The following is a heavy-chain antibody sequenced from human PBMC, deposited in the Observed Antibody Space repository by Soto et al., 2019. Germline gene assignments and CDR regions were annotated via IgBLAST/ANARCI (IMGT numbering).Heavy chain of an antibody. CDR3: ARVGIAADY. CDR1: GGSISSYY. V-gene: IGHV4-59*01. CDR2: IYYSGST. Sequence: QVQLQESGPGLVKPSETLSLTCTVSGGSISSYYWSWIRQPPGKGLEWIGYIYYSGSTNYHPSLKSRVTFSVHTSKNQFSLKLSSVTPADTAVYYCARVGIAADYWGQGTLVTVSS. D-gene: IGHD6-13*01. J-gene: IGHJ4*02.